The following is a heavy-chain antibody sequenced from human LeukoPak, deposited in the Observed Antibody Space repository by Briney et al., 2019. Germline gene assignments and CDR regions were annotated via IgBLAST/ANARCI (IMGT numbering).Heavy chain of an antibody. CDR1: GFIVRNYY. D-gene: IGHD4-11*01. CDR2: IYSGGST. V-gene: IGHV3-53*01. J-gene: IGHJ4*02. Sequence: PGGSLRLSCAASGFIVRNYYVSWVRQAPGEGLEWVSVIYSGGSTYSAGSVEGRFPISRDNAKNALYLQMNSLRTEDTGVYFFARGQSLTFWGQGTLVTASS. CDR3: ARGQSLTF.